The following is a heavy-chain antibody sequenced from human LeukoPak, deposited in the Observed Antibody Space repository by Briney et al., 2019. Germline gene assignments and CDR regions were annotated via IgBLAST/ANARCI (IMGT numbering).Heavy chain of an antibody. J-gene: IGHJ4*02. D-gene: IGHD5-12*01. V-gene: IGHV3-21*01. CDR3: ARGSRGKRVDFFDY. CDR2: ISSSSSYI. Sequence: PGGSLRLSCAASGFTFSSYSMNWVRQAPGKGLEWVSSISSSSSYIYYADSVKGRFTISRDNAKNPLYLQMNSLRADDTAVYYCARGSRGKRVDFFDYWGQGTLVTVSS. CDR1: GFTFSSYS.